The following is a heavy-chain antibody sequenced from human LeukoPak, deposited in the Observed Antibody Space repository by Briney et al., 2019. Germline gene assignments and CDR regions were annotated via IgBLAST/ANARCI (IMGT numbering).Heavy chain of an antibody. D-gene: IGHD6-19*01. Sequence: ASVQDSCKASGYTFTGYYMHWVRQAPARGLEGMGWINPNSGGTNYAQKFQGRVTMTRDTSINTAYMELSRLRSDDTAVYYCAILTYSSGWYYFDYWGQGTLVTVSS. CDR2: INPNSGGT. CDR1: GYTFTGYY. J-gene: IGHJ4*02. V-gene: IGHV1-2*02. CDR3: AILTYSSGWYYFDY.